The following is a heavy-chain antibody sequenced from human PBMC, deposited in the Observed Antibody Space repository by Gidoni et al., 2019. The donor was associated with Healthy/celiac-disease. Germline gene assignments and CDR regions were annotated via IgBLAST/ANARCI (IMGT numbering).Heavy chain of an antibody. CDR1: GFSFTNDW. J-gene: IGHJ4*02. V-gene: IGHV3-15*01. CDR3: STDRWWELTFDY. Sequence: EVQLVESGGGLVKPGGSLRLSCAASGFSFTNDWMSWVRQVPGKGLAWGGRIKSKTDGGTTDYAAPVKGRFTISRDDSKNTLYLQMNSLKTEDTAVYYCSTDRWWELTFDYWGQGTLVTVSS. D-gene: IGHD2-15*01. CDR2: IKSKTDGGTT.